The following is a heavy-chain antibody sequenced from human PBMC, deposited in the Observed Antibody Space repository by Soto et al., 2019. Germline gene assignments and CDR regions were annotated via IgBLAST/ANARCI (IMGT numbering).Heavy chain of an antibody. V-gene: IGHV4-38-2*02. J-gene: IGHJ6*02. CDR1: CYSIISGYY. D-gene: IGHD3-9*01. CDR2: IYHSGST. Sequence: SETLSLTCAFSCYSIISGYYWGWIRQPPGKGLEWIGSIYHSGSTYYNPSLKSRVTISVDTSKNQFSLKLSSVTAADTAVYYCARDHPTISWSVGMDVWGQGTTVTVSS. CDR3: ARDHPTISWSVGMDV.